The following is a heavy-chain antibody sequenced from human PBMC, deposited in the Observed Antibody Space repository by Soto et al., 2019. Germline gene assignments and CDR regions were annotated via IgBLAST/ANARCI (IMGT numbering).Heavy chain of an antibody. CDR3: ARRTAVRNFDY. CDR1: GFVFSHYA. J-gene: IGHJ4*02. V-gene: IGHV3-23*01. CDR2: VSENGDYT. D-gene: IGHD6-19*01. Sequence: EVQLLESGGGLVQPGGSLTVSCAASGFVFSHYAMTWVRQAPGKGLEWVSTVSENGDYTSYADSVKGRFTISRDNSKNTVFVQMNSLRAEDTAVYYCARRTAVRNFDYWGQGTLGTVSS.